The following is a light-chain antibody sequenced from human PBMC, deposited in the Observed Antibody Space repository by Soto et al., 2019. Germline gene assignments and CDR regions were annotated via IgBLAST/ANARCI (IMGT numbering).Light chain of an antibody. Sequence: QSVLTQPASVSGSPGQSIAISCTGTSSDVGAYDFVSWYQQHPDKAPKLMIYEVSHRPSRVSYRFSGSKSVNTATLTISGLQAEGEADYYCSSYTTSSTRVFGTGTKVTVL. CDR2: EVS. CDR1: SSDVGAYDF. CDR3: SSYTTSSTRV. V-gene: IGLV2-14*03. J-gene: IGLJ1*01.